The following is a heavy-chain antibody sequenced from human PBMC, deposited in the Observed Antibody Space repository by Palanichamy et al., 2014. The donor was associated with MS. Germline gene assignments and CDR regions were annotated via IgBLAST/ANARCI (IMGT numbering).Heavy chain of an antibody. J-gene: IGHJ4*02. CDR1: GFTFSSYA. CDR3: ARSEKWLLLFDY. Sequence: QVQLVESGGGVVQPGRSLRLSCAASGFTFSSYAMHWVRQXPGKGLEWVAVISYDGSNKYYADSVKGRFTISRDNSKNTLYLQMNSLRAEDTAVYYCARSEKWLLLFDYWGQGTLVTVSS. V-gene: IGHV3-30-3*01. D-gene: IGHD3-22*01. CDR2: ISYDGSNK.